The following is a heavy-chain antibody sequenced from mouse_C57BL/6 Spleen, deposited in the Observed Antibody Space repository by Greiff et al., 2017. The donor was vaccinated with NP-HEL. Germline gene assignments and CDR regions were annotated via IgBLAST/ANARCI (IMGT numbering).Heavy chain of an antibody. J-gene: IGHJ4*01. CDR3: ARSSAMDY. Sequence: VQLQQPGAELVRPGSSVKLSCKASGYTFTSYWMAWVKQRPGQGLEWIGNIYPSDSEIHYNPKFKDKATLTVDKSSSTAYMQLSSVTSEDSAVYYCARSSAMDYWGQGTSVTVSS. CDR2: IYPSDSEI. V-gene: IGHV1-61*01. CDR1: GYTFTSYW.